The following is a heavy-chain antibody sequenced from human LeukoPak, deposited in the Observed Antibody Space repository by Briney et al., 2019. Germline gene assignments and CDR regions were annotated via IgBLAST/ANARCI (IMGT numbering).Heavy chain of an antibody. Sequence: GGSLRLSCAASGFTFSNAWMSWVRQAPGKGLEWVGRIKSKTDGGTTDYAAPVKGRFTISRDDSRNTLYLQMNSLKTEDTAVYYCTTGAVAGPYYYGMDVWGKGTTVTVSS. CDR1: GFTFSNAW. D-gene: IGHD6-19*01. J-gene: IGHJ6*04. CDR3: TTGAVAGPYYYGMDV. V-gene: IGHV3-15*01. CDR2: IKSKTDGGTT.